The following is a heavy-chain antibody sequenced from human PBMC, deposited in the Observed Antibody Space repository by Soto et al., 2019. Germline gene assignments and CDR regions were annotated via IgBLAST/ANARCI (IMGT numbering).Heavy chain of an antibody. V-gene: IGHV3-9*01. CDR1: GFTFDDYA. Sequence: GGSLRLSCAASGFTFDDYAMHWVRQAPGKGLEWVSGISWNSGSIGYADSVKGRFTISRDNAKNSLYLQMNSLRAEDTALYYCAGHLGYCSSTSCYGEGGMDVWGQGTTVTVSS. D-gene: IGHD2-2*01. J-gene: IGHJ6*02. CDR2: ISWNSGSI. CDR3: AGHLGYCSSTSCYGEGGMDV.